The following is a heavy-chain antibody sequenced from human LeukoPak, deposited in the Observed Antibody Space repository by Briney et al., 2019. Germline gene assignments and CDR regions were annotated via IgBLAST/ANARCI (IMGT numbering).Heavy chain of an antibody. CDR3: AKDEGSGSHGGIDY. Sequence: GGSLRLSCAASGFTFSDYYMSWIRQAPGKGLEWVAVISYDGSDKYYADSVKGRFTISRDNSKNTLYLQMNSLRAEDTAVYYCAKDEGSGSHGGIDYWGQGTMVTVSS. CDR2: ISYDGSDK. CDR1: GFTFSDYY. D-gene: IGHD6-19*01. V-gene: IGHV3-30*18. J-gene: IGHJ4*02.